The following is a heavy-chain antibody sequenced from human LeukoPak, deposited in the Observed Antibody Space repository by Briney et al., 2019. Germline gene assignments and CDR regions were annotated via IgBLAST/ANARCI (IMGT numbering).Heavy chain of an antibody. V-gene: IGHV3-48*03. CDR2: ISSSGSTI. Sequence: GGSLRLSCAASGFTFSSYEMNWVRQAPGKGLEWVSYISSSGSTIYYADSVKGRFTISRDNAKNSLYLQMSSLRAEDTAVYYCARDDPHLLLPAYYYYGMDVWGQGTTVTVSS. D-gene: IGHD3-22*01. CDR3: ARDDPHLLLPAYYYYGMDV. J-gene: IGHJ6*02. CDR1: GFTFSSYE.